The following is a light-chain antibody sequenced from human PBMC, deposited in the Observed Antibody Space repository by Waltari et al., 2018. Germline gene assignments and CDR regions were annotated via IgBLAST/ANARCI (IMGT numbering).Light chain of an antibody. J-gene: IGKJ4*01. CDR2: CAS. Sequence: DIVMTQSPDFLAVSLGERATINCKSNQSVLYSANNKDYLAWYQQKPGQPPKLLIYCASTRESGVPDRFSGSGSRTDFTLTISSLQAEDVAVYYCQQYYGVPLTFGGGTKVEIK. CDR1: QSVLYSANNKDY. V-gene: IGKV4-1*01. CDR3: QQYYGVPLT.